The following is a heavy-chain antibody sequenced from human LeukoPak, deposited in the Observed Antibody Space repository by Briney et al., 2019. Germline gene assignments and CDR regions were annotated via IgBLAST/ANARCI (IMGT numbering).Heavy chain of an antibody. CDR1: GGSISSYY. J-gene: IGHJ3*02. Sequence: SETLSLTCTVSGGSISSYYWSWIRQPPGKGLEWIGYISYSGSTNYNPSLKSRVTISVDTSKNQFSLKLSSVTAADTAVYYCARDRRGYYDSSGFTTDAFDIWGQGTMVTVSS. D-gene: IGHD3-22*01. CDR3: ARDRRGYYDSSGFTTDAFDI. CDR2: ISYSGST. V-gene: IGHV4-59*01.